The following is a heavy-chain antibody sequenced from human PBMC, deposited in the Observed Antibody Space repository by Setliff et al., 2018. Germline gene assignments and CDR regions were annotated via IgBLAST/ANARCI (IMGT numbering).Heavy chain of an antibody. Sequence: PSETLSLTCTVSGGGSINNYYWSWVRQSPGKGLEWIGFVHFGGDTNYNPSLKSRVTMSVDTSKNQLSLKLTFVTAADTAIYYCARLIGYSYGYYYHYVDVWGKGTTVTVSS. CDR2: VHFGGDT. V-gene: IGHV4-59*08. CDR1: GGGSINNYY. CDR3: ARLIGYSYGYYYHYVDV. D-gene: IGHD5-18*01. J-gene: IGHJ6*03.